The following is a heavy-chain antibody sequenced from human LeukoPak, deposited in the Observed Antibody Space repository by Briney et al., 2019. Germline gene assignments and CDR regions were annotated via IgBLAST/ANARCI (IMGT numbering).Heavy chain of an antibody. J-gene: IGHJ4*02. Sequence: SETLSLTCTASGGSISSGGYYWSWIRQHPGKGLEWIGYIYYSGSTYYNPSLKSRVTISVDTSKNQFSLKLSAVTAADTAVYYCARSIVGATFVDYWGQGTLVTVSS. CDR1: GGSISSGGYY. CDR3: ARSIVGATFVDY. V-gene: IGHV4-31*03. D-gene: IGHD1-26*01. CDR2: IYYSGST.